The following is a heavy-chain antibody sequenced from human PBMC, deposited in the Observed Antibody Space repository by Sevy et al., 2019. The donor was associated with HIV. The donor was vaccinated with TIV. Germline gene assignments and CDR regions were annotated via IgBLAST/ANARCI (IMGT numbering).Heavy chain of an antibody. J-gene: IGHJ6*02. Sequence: GGSLRLSCAASGFTFSSYWMSWVRQAPGKGLEWVANIKQDGSEKYYVDSLKGRFTISRDNAKNSLYLQMNSLRAEDTAVYYCARDGVGIAAAGTNYYYYYGMDVWGQGTTVTVSS. CDR2: IKQDGSEK. D-gene: IGHD6-13*01. CDR1: GFTFSSYW. V-gene: IGHV3-7*01. CDR3: ARDGVGIAAAGTNYYYYYGMDV.